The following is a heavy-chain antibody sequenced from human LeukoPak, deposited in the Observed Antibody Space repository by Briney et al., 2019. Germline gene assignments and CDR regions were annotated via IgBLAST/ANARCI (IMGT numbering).Heavy chain of an antibody. Sequence: PGTSLRLSCAASGFTFSSYDMHWVRRAPGKGLEWAASIWHDGNRKYHADSVEGRFTISRDNSKNTVYVQMNSLRADDTAIYYCAKDRSSGGSCYNYWGRGTQVTVSS. J-gene: IGHJ4*02. CDR2: IWHDGNRK. V-gene: IGHV3-33*06. CDR3: AKDRSSGGSCYNY. CDR1: GFTFSSYD. D-gene: IGHD2-15*01.